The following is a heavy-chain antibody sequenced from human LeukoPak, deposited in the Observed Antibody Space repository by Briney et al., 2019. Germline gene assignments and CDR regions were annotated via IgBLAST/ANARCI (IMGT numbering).Heavy chain of an antibody. CDR3: ARTVGATGAFDI. V-gene: IGHV1-18*01. J-gene: IGHJ3*02. CDR2: ISAYTDST. D-gene: IGHD1-26*01. Sequence: ASVKVSCKASGYTFINYGLTWVRQAPGQGCAWMGWISAYTDSTNYAQKLQGRVTMPTDPSTSTAYMDLRSLRSDDTAVYYCARTVGATGAFDIWGQGTMVIVSS. CDR1: GYTFINYG.